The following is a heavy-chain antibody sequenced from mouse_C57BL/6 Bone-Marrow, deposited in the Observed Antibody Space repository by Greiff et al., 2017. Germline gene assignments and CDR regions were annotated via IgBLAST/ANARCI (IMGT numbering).Heavy chain of an antibody. D-gene: IGHD2-4*01. V-gene: IGHV1-50*01. CDR2: IDPSDSYT. Sequence: QVQLQQSGAELVKPGASVKLSCKASGYTFTSYWMQWVKQRPGQGLEWIGEIDPSDSYTNYNQKFKGKATLTVDTSSSTAYMQLSSLTSEDSAVYYCARYYEEDWFAYWGQGTLVTVSA. J-gene: IGHJ3*01. CDR1: GYTFTSYW. CDR3: ARYYEEDWFAY.